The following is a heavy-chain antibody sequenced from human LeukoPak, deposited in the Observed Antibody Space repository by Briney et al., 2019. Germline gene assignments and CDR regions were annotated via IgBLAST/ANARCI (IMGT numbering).Heavy chain of an antibody. Sequence: SETLSLTCSVSGGSISSSSYYWGWIRQPPGKGLEWIGSIYYSGNTYYKPSLKSRVTISVDTAKNQFSLKLSSVTAADTAVYYCARDRLRLLPAFDIWGQGTMVSVSS. J-gene: IGHJ3*02. CDR2: IYYSGNT. CDR3: ARDRLRLLPAFDI. CDR1: GGSISSSSYY. D-gene: IGHD2-21*02. V-gene: IGHV4-39*07.